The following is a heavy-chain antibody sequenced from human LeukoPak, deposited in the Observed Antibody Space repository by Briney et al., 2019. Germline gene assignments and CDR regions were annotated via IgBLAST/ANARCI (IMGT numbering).Heavy chain of an antibody. J-gene: IGHJ4*02. CDR2: ISAYNGNT. Sequence: ASVKVSCKASGYTFTSYGISWVRQAPGQGLEWMGWISAYNGNTNYAQKLQGRVTTTTDTSTSTAYMELRSLRSDDTAVYYCARIAVAGTKTYYFDYWGQGTLVTVSS. CDR1: GYTFTSYG. CDR3: ARIAVAGTKTYYFDY. D-gene: IGHD6-19*01. V-gene: IGHV1-18*04.